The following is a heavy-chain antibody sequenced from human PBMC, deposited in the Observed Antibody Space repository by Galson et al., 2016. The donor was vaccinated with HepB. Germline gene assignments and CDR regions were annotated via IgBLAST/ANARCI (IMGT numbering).Heavy chain of an antibody. V-gene: IGHV3-9*01. D-gene: IGHD2-21*02. Sequence: SLRLSCAASGFTFSTYGMHWVRQAPGKGLEWVSGISWNSGSIGYADSVKGRFTISRDNAKNSLSLKMNSLRVEDTAVYYCAADARAMTVKWWGQGTLVTVSS. J-gene: IGHJ4*02. CDR3: AADARAMTVKW. CDR1: GFTFSTYG. CDR2: ISWNSGSI.